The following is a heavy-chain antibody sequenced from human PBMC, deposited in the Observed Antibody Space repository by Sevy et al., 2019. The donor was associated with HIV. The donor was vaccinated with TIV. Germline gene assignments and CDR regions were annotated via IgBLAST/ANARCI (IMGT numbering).Heavy chain of an antibody. D-gene: IGHD6-19*01. CDR3: ARAGYSSGYLDY. V-gene: IGHV4-61*02. J-gene: IGHJ4*02. Sequence: SETLSLTCTVSGGSISSGSYYWSWIRQPAGKGLEWIGRIYTSGSTNYNPSLKSRVTISVDTSKNQFSLKLSSVTAADTAVNYCARAGYSSGYLDYWGQGTLVTVSS. CDR1: GGSISSGSYY. CDR2: IYTSGST.